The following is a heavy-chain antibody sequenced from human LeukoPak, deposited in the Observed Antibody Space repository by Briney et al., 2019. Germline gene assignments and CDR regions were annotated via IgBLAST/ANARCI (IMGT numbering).Heavy chain of an antibody. V-gene: IGHV3-21*01. CDR1: EFTFTSYE. CDR2: ISSSSTYI. Sequence: PGGSLRLSCAASEFTFTSYEMNWVRQAPGKGLEWVSSISSSSTYIYYADSVKGRFTISRDNAKNSLYLQMNSLRAEDTAVYYCARDPYSGGYGDYYYYYMDLWGQGTTVTISS. D-gene: IGHD1-26*01. CDR3: ARDPYSGGYGDYYYYYMDL. J-gene: IGHJ6*03.